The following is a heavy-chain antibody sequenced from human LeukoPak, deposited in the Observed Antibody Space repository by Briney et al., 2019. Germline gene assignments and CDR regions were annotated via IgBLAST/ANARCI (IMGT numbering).Heavy chain of an antibody. Sequence: GGSLRLSCAASGFTFSSCAMSWVRQAPGKGLEWVSTIIDSGNSIYYADSAEGRFTISRDNSKNTLYLQMNSLRADDTAVYYCAKMSGVVWFGELRLPFDSWGQGTVVTVSS. CDR3: AKMSGVVWFGELRLPFDS. CDR1: GFTFSSCA. D-gene: IGHD3-10*01. V-gene: IGHV3-23*01. J-gene: IGHJ4*02. CDR2: IIDSGNSI.